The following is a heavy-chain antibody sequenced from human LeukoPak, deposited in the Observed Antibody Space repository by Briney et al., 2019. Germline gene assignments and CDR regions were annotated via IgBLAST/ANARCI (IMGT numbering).Heavy chain of an antibody. CDR1: GFTFSNFW. J-gene: IGHJ4*02. CDR2: IHPEGNEK. V-gene: IGHV3-7*04. CDR3: ARGDDFSGDH. Sequence: GGSLRLSCAVSGFTFSNFWMSLVRQAPGGGLEWVANIHPEGNEKYHVESVKGRFTISRDNAKNSLFLQMNGLRVEDTAVYYCARGDDFSGDHWGQGTLVTVSS. D-gene: IGHD1-1*01.